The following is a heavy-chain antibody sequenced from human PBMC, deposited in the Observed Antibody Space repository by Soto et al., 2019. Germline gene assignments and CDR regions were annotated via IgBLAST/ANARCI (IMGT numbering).Heavy chain of an antibody. CDR3: ARSRYYDYIWGSYFPDY. D-gene: IGHD3-16*01. CDR1: GFTFSSYW. J-gene: IGHJ4*02. Sequence: GGSLRLSCAASGFTFSSYWMSWVRQAPGKGLEWVANIKQDGSEKYYVDSVKGRFAISRDNAKNSLCLQMNSLRAEDTAVYYCARSRYYDYIWGSYFPDYWGQGTLVTVSS. V-gene: IGHV3-7*01. CDR2: IKQDGSEK.